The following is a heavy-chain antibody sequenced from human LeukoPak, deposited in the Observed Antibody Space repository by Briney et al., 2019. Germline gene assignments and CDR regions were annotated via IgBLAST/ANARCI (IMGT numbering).Heavy chain of an antibody. D-gene: IGHD6-13*01. Sequence: PSETLSLTCTVSGGSISSYYWSWIRQPPGKGLEWIGYIYYSGSTNYNPSLKSRVTISVDTSKNQFSLKLSSVTAADTAVYYRARFSAAAGRYYYYYYYMDVWGKGTTVTISS. CDR1: GGSISSYY. J-gene: IGHJ6*03. CDR3: ARFSAAAGRYYYYYYYMDV. V-gene: IGHV4-59*01. CDR2: IYYSGST.